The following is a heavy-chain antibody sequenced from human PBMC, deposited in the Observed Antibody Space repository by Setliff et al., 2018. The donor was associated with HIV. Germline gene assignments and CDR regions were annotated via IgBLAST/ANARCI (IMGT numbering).Heavy chain of an antibody. CDR1: GGSISSGDYY. J-gene: IGHJ4*02. D-gene: IGHD2-8*01. CDR2: IYDSEST. Sequence: TLSLTCTVSGGSISSGDYYWSWIRQPPGKGLEWIGNIYDSESTYYNPSLKSRVTISVDTSKNQFSLKLSSVTAADTAVYYCASNLLLGYPHYWGQGTLVTVSS. V-gene: IGHV4-30-4*08. CDR3: ASNLLLGYPHY.